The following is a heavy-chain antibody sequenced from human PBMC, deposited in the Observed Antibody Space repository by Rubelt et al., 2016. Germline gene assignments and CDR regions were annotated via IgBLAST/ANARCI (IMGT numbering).Heavy chain of an antibody. Sequence: YEADSVNGRFTISRDNSKNTLYLQMNSLRAEDTAVYYCAAYDFWSGQTQLDYWGQGTLVTVSS. J-gene: IGHJ4*02. D-gene: IGHD3-3*01. CDR3: AAYDFWSGQTQLDY. V-gene: IGHV3-23*01.